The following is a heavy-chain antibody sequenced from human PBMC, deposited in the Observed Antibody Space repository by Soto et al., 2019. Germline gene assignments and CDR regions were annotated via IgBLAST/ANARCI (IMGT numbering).Heavy chain of an antibody. D-gene: IGHD6-25*01. CDR3: AKGGAATDYYYYGMDV. Sequence: SETLSLTCTVSGGSISSYYWSWIRQPPGKGLEWIGYIYYSGSTNYNPSLKSRVTISVDTSKNQFSLKLSSVTAADTAVYYCAKGGAATDYYYYGMDVWGQGTTVTVSS. CDR1: GGSISSYY. CDR2: IYYSGST. V-gene: IGHV4-59*01. J-gene: IGHJ6*02.